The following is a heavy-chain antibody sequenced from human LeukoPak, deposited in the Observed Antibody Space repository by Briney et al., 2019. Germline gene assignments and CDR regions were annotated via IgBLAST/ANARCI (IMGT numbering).Heavy chain of an antibody. J-gene: IGHJ4*02. D-gene: IGHD2-2*01. Sequence: PGGSLRLSCAASGFTFSSYAMSWVRQAPGKGLEWVSAISGSGGSTYYADSVKGRFTISRDNSKNTLYLQMNSLRAKDTAVYYCAKERAPGGAAAIFDYWGQGTLVTVSS. CDR1: GFTFSSYA. CDR2: ISGSGGST. CDR3: AKERAPGGAAAIFDY. V-gene: IGHV3-23*01.